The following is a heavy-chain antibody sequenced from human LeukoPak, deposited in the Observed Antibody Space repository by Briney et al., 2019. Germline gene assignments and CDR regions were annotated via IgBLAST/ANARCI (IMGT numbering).Heavy chain of an antibody. CDR1: GASISNFY. D-gene: IGHD3-3*01. J-gene: IGHJ4*02. CDR2: IYTSGST. Sequence: SETLSLTCTVSGASISNFYWSWIRQPAGKGLEWIGRIYTSGSTNYNPSLKSRVTMSLDTSKNQFSLKLTSVTAADTAVYYCAQSYYDFWTGPLGYWGQGTLVTVSS. V-gene: IGHV4-4*07. CDR3: AQSYYDFWTGPLGY.